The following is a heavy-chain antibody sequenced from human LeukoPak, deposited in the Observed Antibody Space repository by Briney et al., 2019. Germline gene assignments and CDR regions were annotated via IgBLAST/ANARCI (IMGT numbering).Heavy chain of an antibody. Sequence: GGSLRLSCAASGFTFSSYGMHWVRQAPGKGLEWVAIIWYDGSNEYYADSVKGRFTISRDNSKNTLYLQMNSLRAEDTAVYYCARALWPYYFDYWGQGTLVTVCS. D-gene: IGHD2-21*01. J-gene: IGHJ4*02. V-gene: IGHV3-33*01. CDR1: GFTFSSYG. CDR3: ARALWPYYFDY. CDR2: IWYDGSNE.